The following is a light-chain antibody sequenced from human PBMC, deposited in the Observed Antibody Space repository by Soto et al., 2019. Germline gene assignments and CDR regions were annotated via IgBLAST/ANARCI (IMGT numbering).Light chain of an antibody. Sequence: DIQMTQSPSSLSASVGDRVTITCRASQSISTYLNWYQQKPGKAPKLLIYAASSLQSWVPSRFSGSGSGTDFTLTISSLQPEDFAAYYCQQSYSTPSTVGQGTKLEIK. J-gene: IGKJ2*01. CDR3: QQSYSTPST. CDR1: QSISTY. V-gene: IGKV1-39*01. CDR2: AAS.